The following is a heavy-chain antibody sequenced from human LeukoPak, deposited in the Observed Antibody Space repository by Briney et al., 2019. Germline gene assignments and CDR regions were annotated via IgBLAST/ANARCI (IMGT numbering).Heavy chain of an antibody. D-gene: IGHD6-19*01. V-gene: IGHV3-30*03. J-gene: IGHJ4*02. CDR3: ARVSAPGTSGWYFGY. CDR2: ISYDGSNK. Sequence: GGSLRLSCAVSGFTFSSYGIHWVRQAPGKGLEWVAVISYDGSNKNYADSVKGRFTISRDNSKNTLYLQMNSLRAEDTAMYYCARVSAPGTSGWYFGYWGQGTLVTVSS. CDR1: GFTFSSYG.